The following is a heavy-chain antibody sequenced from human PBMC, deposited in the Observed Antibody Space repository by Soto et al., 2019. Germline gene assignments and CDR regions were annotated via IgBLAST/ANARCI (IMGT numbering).Heavy chain of an antibody. Sequence: GASVKVSCKASGYTFTSYAMHWVRQAPGQRLEWMGWINAGNGNTKYSQKFQGRVTITRDTSASTAYMELSSLRSEDTAVYYCAKWSVAEDAFDIWGQGTMVTVSS. CDR1: GYTFTSYA. D-gene: IGHD6-19*01. V-gene: IGHV1-3*01. CDR2: INAGNGNT. CDR3: AKWSVAEDAFDI. J-gene: IGHJ3*02.